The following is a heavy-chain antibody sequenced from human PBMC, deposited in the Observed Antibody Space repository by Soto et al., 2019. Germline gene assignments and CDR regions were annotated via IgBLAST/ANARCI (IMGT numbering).Heavy chain of an antibody. V-gene: IGHV1-18*01. CDR2: ISPYKGNT. J-gene: IGHJ5*02. Sequence: ASVKVSCKASGYTVSSIGISCVRQAPGQVLEWMGWISPYKGNTHYAQGLQGRVTMTTDTSTSTAYMELRSLRSDDTAVYYCARSSGGVFGIIIEGSNWLAPWGQGSLVTVSS. CDR3: ARSSGGVFGIIIEGSNWLAP. CDR1: GYTVSSIG. D-gene: IGHD3-16*02.